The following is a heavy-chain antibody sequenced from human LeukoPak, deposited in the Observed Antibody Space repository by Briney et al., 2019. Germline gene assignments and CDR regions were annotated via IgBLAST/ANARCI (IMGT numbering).Heavy chain of an antibody. D-gene: IGHD1-26*01. CDR3: ARTSGRRILVGATLGAFDI. J-gene: IGHJ3*02. CDR1: GFTFSSYG. Sequence: GGSLRLSCAASGFTFSSYGMSWVRQAPGKGLEWVSAMSGRGGSTNYADSVKGRFTISRDNSKNTLYLQMNSLRAEDTAVYYCARTSGRRILVGATLGAFDIWGQGTMVTVSS. CDR2: MSGRGGST. V-gene: IGHV3-23*01.